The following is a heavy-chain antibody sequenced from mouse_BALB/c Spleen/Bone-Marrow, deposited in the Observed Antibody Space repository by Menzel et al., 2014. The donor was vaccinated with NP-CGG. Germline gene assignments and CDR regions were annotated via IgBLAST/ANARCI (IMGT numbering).Heavy chain of an antibody. CDR3: TRSTMITYFDY. Sequence: VQLQQSGAELVKPGASVKLSCKASGYTFTSYYMYWVKQRPGQGLEWIGEINPSNGGTNFNEKFKSKATLTVDKSSSTAYMQLSSLTSEDSAVYYCTRSTMITYFDYWGQGTTLSLSS. CDR1: GYTFTSYY. CDR2: INPSNGGT. V-gene: IGHV1S81*02. J-gene: IGHJ2*01. D-gene: IGHD2-4*01.